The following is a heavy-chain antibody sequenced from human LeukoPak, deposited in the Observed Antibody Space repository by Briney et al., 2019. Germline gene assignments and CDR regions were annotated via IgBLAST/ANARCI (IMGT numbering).Heavy chain of an antibody. J-gene: IGHJ4*02. D-gene: IGHD1-14*01. CDR2: IRSKAYGGTT. Sequence: PGGSLRLSCTASGFTFGDYAMSWVRQAPGKGLEWVGFIRSKAYGGTTEYAASVKGRFTISRDDSQSIAYLQMNSLKTEDTAVYYCTRDLRTRTPYYFDYWGQGTLVTVSS. V-gene: IGHV3-49*04. CDR1: GFTFGDYA. CDR3: TRDLRTRTPYYFDY.